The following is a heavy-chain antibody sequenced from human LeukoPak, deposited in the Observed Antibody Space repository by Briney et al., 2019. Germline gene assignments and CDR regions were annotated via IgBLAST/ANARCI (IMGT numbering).Heavy chain of an antibody. D-gene: IGHD3-16*01. Sequence: GGSLRLSCAASGFTFSNSAMTWVRQATGKGLEWVSSISGNGGSAYYADSVKGRFTISRDNSKNTLFLQMSSLRADDTAVYYCAKTFLRGGNSDYWGQGTLVTVSS. CDR2: ISGNGGSA. CDR1: GFTFSNSA. J-gene: IGHJ4*02. CDR3: AKTFLRGGNSDY. V-gene: IGHV3-23*01.